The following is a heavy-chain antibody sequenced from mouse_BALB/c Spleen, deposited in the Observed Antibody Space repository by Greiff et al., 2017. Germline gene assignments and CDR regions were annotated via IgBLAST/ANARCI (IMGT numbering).Heavy chain of an antibody. CDR3: ARDNYRYDGKAMDY. CDR1: GYSITSDYA. D-gene: IGHD2-14*01. CDR2: ISYSGST. V-gene: IGHV3-2*02. J-gene: IGHJ4*01. Sequence: EVKLMESGPGLVKPSQSMSLTCTVTGYSITSDYAWNWIRQFPGNKLEWMGYISYSGSTSYNPSLKSRISITRDTSKNQFFLQLNSVTTEDTATYYCARDNYRYDGKAMDYWGQGTSVTVSS.